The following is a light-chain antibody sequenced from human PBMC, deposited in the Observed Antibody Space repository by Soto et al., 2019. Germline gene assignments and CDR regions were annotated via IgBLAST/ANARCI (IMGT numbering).Light chain of an antibody. CDR1: QSLVHSDGNTY. V-gene: IGKV2-30*02. J-gene: IGKJ5*01. Sequence: DVVMTQSPVSLPVTLGQPASISCRSSQSLVHSDGNTYLNWFQQRPGQSPRRLIYKVSNRDSGVPARFSGSGSGTDFALKISRVEAEDVGVYYCMQALQAPITFGQGTRLEI. CDR2: KVS. CDR3: MQALQAPIT.